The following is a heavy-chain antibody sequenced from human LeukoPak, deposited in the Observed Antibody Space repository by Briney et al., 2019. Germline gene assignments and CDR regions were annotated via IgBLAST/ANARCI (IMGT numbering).Heavy chain of an antibody. Sequence: GGSLRLSCAASGFTFSSYAMHWVRQAPGKGLEWVAVISYDGSNKYYADSVKGRFTISRDNSKNTLYLQMNSLRAEDTAVYYCASSYGDSLLSYYFYGMDVWGQGTTVTVSS. CDR2: ISYDGSNK. D-gene: IGHD4-17*01. CDR3: ASSYGDSLLSYYFYGMDV. V-gene: IGHV3-30-3*01. CDR1: GFTFSSYA. J-gene: IGHJ6*02.